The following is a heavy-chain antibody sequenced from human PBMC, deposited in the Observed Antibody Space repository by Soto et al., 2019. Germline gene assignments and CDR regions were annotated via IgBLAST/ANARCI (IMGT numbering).Heavy chain of an antibody. CDR2: VSGDGRAI. J-gene: IGHJ5*02. V-gene: IGHV3-23*01. D-gene: IGHD3-3*01. Sequence: EVQLLESGGRLVQPGGSLRLSCAASGFTFASSAMTWVRQAPGKGLEWISSVSGDGRAIYYADSVKGRFTISRDISKSTLYLQMNGLRAEDTATYFCARITRSWGQGTLVTVAS. CDR3: ARITRS. CDR1: GFTFASSA.